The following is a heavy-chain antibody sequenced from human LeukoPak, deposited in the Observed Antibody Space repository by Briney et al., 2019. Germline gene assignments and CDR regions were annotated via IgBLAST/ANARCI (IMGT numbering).Heavy chain of an antibody. V-gene: IGHV1-2*02. Sequence: GASVKVSCKASGYTFTGYYMHWVRQAPGQGLEWMGWINPNSGGTNYAQKFQGRVTMTRDTSISTAYMELSSLRSEDTAVYYCARGLYSSGWYDYWGQGTLVTVSS. CDR3: ARGLYSSGWYDY. CDR2: INPNSGGT. J-gene: IGHJ4*02. CDR1: GYTFTGYY. D-gene: IGHD6-19*01.